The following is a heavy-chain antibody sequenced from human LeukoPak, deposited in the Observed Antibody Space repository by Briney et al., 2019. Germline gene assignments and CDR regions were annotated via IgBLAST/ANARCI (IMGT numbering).Heavy chain of an antibody. J-gene: IGHJ4*02. CDR1: GYTFTGQY. V-gene: IGHV1-2*06. D-gene: IGHD1-1*01. CDR3: ARDPGDNWNDMDY. Sequence: GASLKVSCKASGYTFTGQYMHWGPQAPGQGLEGMGRINPNSGGTNYAQKLQGRVTMTRDTSISTAYMELSRLRSDDTAVYYCARDPGDNWNDMDYWGQGTLVTVSS. CDR2: INPNSGGT.